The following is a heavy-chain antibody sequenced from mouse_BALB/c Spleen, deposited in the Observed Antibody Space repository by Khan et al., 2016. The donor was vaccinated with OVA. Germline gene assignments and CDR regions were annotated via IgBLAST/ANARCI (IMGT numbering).Heavy chain of an antibody. D-gene: IGHD1-1*01. Sequence: EVELVESGGGLVQPGGSLKLSCAASGFTFSSYTMSWVRQTPDKRLEWVAFISHGGSSVYYPDTVKGRFTSSRDNAKNTLYLQMSSLKSEDTAMYYCTRPCTTQYDYGMDYWGQGTSVIVSS. CDR2: ISHGGSSV. CDR3: TRPCTTQYDYGMDY. CDR1: GFTFSSYT. J-gene: IGHJ4*01. V-gene: IGHV5-12-2*01.